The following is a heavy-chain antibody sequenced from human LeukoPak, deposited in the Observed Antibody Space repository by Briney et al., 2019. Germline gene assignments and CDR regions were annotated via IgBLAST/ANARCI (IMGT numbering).Heavy chain of an antibody. V-gene: IGHV4-4*02. CDR2: IYHSGST. J-gene: IGHJ5*02. D-gene: IGHD4-17*01. CDR1: GGSISSSNW. Sequence: SGTLSLTCAVSGGSISSSNWWSWVRQPPGKGLEWIGEIYHSGSTNYNPSLKSRVTISVDTSKNQFSLKLSSVTAADTAVYYCAKVAPIAVGDVLNWFDPWGQGTLVTVSS. CDR3: AKVAPIAVGDVLNWFDP.